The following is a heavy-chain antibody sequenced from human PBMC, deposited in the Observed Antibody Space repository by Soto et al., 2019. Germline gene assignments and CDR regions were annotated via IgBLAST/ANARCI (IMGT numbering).Heavy chain of an antibody. V-gene: IGHV3-23*01. Sequence: GGSLRLSCAAPGFTFSSYAMSWVRQAPGKGLEWVSAISGSGGSTYYADSVEGRFTISRDNSKNTLYLQMNSLRAENTAVYYCEKLVRGSAEVYGMDVWGQGTTVTVSS. CDR3: EKLVRGSAEVYGMDV. CDR2: ISGSGGST. J-gene: IGHJ6*02. D-gene: IGHD3-10*01. CDR1: GFTFSSYA.